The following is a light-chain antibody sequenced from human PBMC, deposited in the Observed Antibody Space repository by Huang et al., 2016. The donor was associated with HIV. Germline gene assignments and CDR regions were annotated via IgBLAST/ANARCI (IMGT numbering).Light chain of an antibody. CDR1: QSLLYSNGYNY. CDR2: LGS. Sequence: DIIMTQSPLSLPVTPGEPASISCRSSQSLLYSNGYNYLDWFLQKPGQSPQLLIYLGSNRASGDPNRFSGSGSGTDFTLEISRVEAEDVGVYYCMQTVQSPWTFGQGTKVDIK. V-gene: IGKV2-28*01. CDR3: MQTVQSPWT. J-gene: IGKJ1*01.